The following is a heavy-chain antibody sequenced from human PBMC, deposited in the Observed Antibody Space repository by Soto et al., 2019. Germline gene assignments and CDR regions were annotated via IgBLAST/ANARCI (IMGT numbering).Heavy chain of an antibody. V-gene: IGHV3-30*02. D-gene: IGHD2-2*01. J-gene: IGHJ4*02. Sequence: DSVKGRFTISRDNSKNTLYLQMNSLRAEDTAVYYCAKEKDIVLVLAATGFDYWGQGTLVTVSS. CDR3: AKEKDIVLVLAATGFDY.